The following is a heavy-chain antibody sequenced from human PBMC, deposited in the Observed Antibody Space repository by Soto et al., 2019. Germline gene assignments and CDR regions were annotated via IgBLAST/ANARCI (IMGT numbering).Heavy chain of an antibody. CDR2: ISHSGST. CDR3: ARVGYGGNSGDY. J-gene: IGHJ4*02. V-gene: IGHV4-34*01. Sequence: QVQLQQWGAGLLKPSETLSLTCAVYGGSFSGYYWSWIRQPPGKGLEWIGEISHSGSTKYNPSLERRVTISVDTSKNQFSLKLSSVTAADTAVYYCARVGYGGNSGDYWGQGTLVTVSS. CDR1: GGSFSGYY. D-gene: IGHD4-17*01.